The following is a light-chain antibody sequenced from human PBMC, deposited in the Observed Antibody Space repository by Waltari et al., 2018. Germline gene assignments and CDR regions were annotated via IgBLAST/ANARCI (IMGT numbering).Light chain of an antibody. CDR1: LSNIESTN. CDR2: GDN. CDR3: AGWDDSLNGPV. Sequence: QSVLTQPHSASGTPGQRVTISCSGSLSNIESTNVTWYRQLPGPAPKILIYGDNLRPTGVPDRFSGSKSGTSASLAISGLQSADEADYYCAGWDDSLNGPVFGGGTKLTVL. J-gene: IGLJ3*02. V-gene: IGLV1-44*01.